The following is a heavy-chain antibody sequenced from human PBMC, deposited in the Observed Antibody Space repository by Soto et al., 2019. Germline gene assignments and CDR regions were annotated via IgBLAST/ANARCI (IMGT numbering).Heavy chain of an antibody. CDR3: ASGHLPGGNTFYYDY. CDR1: GGSFSGNY. V-gene: IGHV4-34*01. Sequence: QVQLQQWGAGLLKPSETLSLTCTVYGGSFSGNYCSWIRQPPGIGLEWIGEISHSGSGTNYNPSLKRRVTISVDTSKNQFSLKLSSVTAADTAMYYCASGHLPGGNTFYYDYWGQGTLVTVYS. CDR2: ISHSGSGT. J-gene: IGHJ4*02. D-gene: IGHD2-15*01.